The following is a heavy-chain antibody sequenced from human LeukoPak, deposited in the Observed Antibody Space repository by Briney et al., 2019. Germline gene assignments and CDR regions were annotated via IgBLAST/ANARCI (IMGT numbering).Heavy chain of an antibody. V-gene: IGHV1-8*03. CDR3: ARGRYSYGRVEDY. CDR1: GYTFTSYE. D-gene: IGHD5-18*01. CDR2: MNPNSGNT. Sequence: ASVKVSCKASGYTFTSYEINWVRQATGQGLEWMGWMNPNSGNTGYAQKFQGRVTITSNTSISTAYMELSSLRSEDTAVSSCARGRYSYGRVEDYWGQGTLVTVSS. J-gene: IGHJ4*02.